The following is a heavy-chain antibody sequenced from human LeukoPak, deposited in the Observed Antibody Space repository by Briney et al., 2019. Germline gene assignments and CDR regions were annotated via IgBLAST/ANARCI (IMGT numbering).Heavy chain of an antibody. CDR3: ARVPVWIQLWRYYFDY. D-gene: IGHD5-18*01. CDR1: GYTFTSYG. J-gene: IGHJ4*02. V-gene: IGHV1-18*01. CDR2: ISAYNGNT. Sequence: GASVKVSCKASGYTFTSYGIGWVRQAPGQGLEWLGWISAYNGNTNYAQKLQGRVTMTTDTSTSTAYMELRSLRSDDTAVYYCARVPVWIQLWRYYFDYWGQGTLVTVSS.